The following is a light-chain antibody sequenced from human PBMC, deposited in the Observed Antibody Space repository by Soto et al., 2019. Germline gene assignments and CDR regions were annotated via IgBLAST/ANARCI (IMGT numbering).Light chain of an antibody. V-gene: IGLV2-11*01. CDR2: DVS. J-gene: IGLJ1*01. Sequence: QSALTQPRSVSGSPGQSVTISCTGTSSDVGSYKDVSWYQHHPGKVPKLMIYDVSERPSGVPDRFSGSKSGNTASLTISGLQAEDEAIYYCCAYADTFYVFGTGTKVTLL. CDR1: SSDVGSYKD. CDR3: CAYADTFYV.